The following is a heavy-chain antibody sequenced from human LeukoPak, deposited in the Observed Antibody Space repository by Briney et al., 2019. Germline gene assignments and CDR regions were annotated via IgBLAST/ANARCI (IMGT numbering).Heavy chain of an antibody. J-gene: IGHJ6*03. V-gene: IGHV4-34*01. Sequence: PSETLSLTCAVYGGSFSDYSWSWIRQPPGKELEWIGEMNHSGGTNPNPSLMSRVIMSVDTSKNQFSLKVSSVTAADTAVYYCARVGYSFSINDWSRIGLGAYPTKYHYYMDVWGKGTTVIVSS. CDR1: GGSFSDYS. D-gene: IGHD5-18*01. CDR2: MNHSGGT. CDR3: ARVGYSFSINDWSRIGLGAYPTKYHYYMDV.